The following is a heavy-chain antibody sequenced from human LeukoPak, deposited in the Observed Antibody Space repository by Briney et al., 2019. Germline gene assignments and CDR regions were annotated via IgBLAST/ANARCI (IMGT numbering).Heavy chain of an antibody. D-gene: IGHD3-10*01. CDR3: ARVGSHGEFDI. Sequence: GGSLRLSCAASGFTFSSYSMSWVRQAPGKGLEWVANIKQDGSEKDYVDSVKGRFTISRDNAKNSLYLQMNSLSGEDTAVYYCARVGSHGEFDIWGQGTMVTVSS. CDR1: GFTFSSYS. V-gene: IGHV3-7*01. CDR2: IKQDGSEK. J-gene: IGHJ3*02.